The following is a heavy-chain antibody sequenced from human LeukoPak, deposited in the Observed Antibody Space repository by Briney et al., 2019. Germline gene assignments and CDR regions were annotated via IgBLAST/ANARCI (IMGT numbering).Heavy chain of an antibody. Sequence: GASVKVSCKASGGTFSSYGISWVRQAPGQGLEWMGRIIPIFGTANYARKFQGKVTITADKSTSTAYKELSSLRSEDTAVCYCARDWSESTGWFYFDYWGQGTLVTVSS. V-gene: IGHV1-69*06. CDR2: IIPIFGTA. CDR3: ARDWSESTGWFYFDY. D-gene: IGHD6-19*01. CDR1: GGTFSSYG. J-gene: IGHJ4*02.